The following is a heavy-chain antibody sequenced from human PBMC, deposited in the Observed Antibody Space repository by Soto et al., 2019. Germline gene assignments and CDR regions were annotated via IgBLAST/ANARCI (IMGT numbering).Heavy chain of an antibody. CDR2: TYYRSKWYN. Sequence: SQTLSLTCAISGDSVSSNSAAWNWIRQSPSRGLEWLGRTYYRSKWYNDYAVSVKSRITINPDTSKNQFSLQLNSVTPEDTAVNYFARESQYYDFWSGYSPFDYWGQGTLVTVSS. V-gene: IGHV6-1*01. J-gene: IGHJ4*02. CDR3: ARESQYYDFWSGYSPFDY. D-gene: IGHD3-3*01. CDR1: GDSVSSNSAA.